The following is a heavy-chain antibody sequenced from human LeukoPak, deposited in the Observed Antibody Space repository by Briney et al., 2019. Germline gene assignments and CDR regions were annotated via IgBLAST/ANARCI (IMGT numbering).Heavy chain of an antibody. J-gene: IGHJ4*02. D-gene: IGHD3-10*01. Sequence: GGSLRLSCAASGFTFSSYDMNWVRQAPGKGLEWLSYISSSSSTIYYADSVKGRFTISRDNAKNSLYLQMNSLRDEDTAVYYCAKRGGYETMAAFDYWGQGTLVTVSS. V-gene: IGHV3-48*02. CDR3: AKRGGYETMAAFDY. CDR2: ISSSSSTI. CDR1: GFTFSSYD.